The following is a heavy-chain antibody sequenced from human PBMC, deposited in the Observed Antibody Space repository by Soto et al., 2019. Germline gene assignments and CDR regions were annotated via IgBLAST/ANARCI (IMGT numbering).Heavy chain of an antibody. CDR2: IYTSGST. Sequence: QVQLQESGPGLVKPAETLSLTCTVSGGSISSYYWSWIRQPAGKGLERIGRIYTSGSTNYNPSLKSRVTMSVDTSKNQFSLKLSSVTAADTAVYYCARAGGPYSSSWPSDYWGQGTLVTVSS. J-gene: IGHJ4*02. CDR3: ARAGGPYSSSWPSDY. D-gene: IGHD6-13*01. V-gene: IGHV4-4*07. CDR1: GGSISSYY.